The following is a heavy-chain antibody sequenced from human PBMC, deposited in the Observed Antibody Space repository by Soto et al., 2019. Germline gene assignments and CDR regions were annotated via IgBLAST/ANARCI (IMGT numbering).Heavy chain of an antibody. CDR3: AKDSFINLRGYDSY. CDR1: GFTFSDYY. V-gene: IGHV3-11*03. Sequence: GGSLRLSCEGSGFTFSDYYISWIRQAPGKGLEWISYSSNSGTFSRYADSVKGRFTISRDNSKNTLYLQMSSLRAEDTAIYYCAKDSFINLRGYDSYWGQGTLVTVSS. J-gene: IGHJ4*02. D-gene: IGHD5-12*01. CDR2: SSNSGTFS.